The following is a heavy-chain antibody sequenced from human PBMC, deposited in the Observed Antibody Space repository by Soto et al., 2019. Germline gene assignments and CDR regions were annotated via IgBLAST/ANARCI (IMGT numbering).Heavy chain of an antibody. D-gene: IGHD6-6*01. Sequence: SETLSLTCAVYGGSFSGYYWSWIRQPPGKGLEWIGEINHSGSTNYNPSLKSRVTISVDTSKNQFSLKLSSVTAADTAVYYCAREYSSSSGYYFDYWGQGTLVTVSS. J-gene: IGHJ4*02. V-gene: IGHV4-34*01. CDR1: GGSFSGYY. CDR3: AREYSSSSGYYFDY. CDR2: INHSGST.